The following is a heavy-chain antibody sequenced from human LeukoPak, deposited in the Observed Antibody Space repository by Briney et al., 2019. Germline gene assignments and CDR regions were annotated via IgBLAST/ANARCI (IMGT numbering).Heavy chain of an antibody. J-gene: IGHJ3*02. CDR3: ARVHSNEWLRDAFDI. CDR1: GDSISSYY. Sequence: SETLSLTCTVSGDSISSYYRTWIRHPPAKGLEWMWYIYHTWSTNYNPALKSRVNISVYTSKNQFSMKLSSVTAEDTAVYYCARVHSNEWLRDAFDIWGQGTMVTVSS. D-gene: IGHD5-12*01. CDR2: IYHTWST. V-gene: IGHV4-59*01.